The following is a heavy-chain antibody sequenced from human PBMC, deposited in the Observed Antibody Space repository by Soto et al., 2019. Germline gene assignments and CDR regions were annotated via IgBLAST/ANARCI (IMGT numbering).Heavy chain of an antibody. CDR3: ARAGSPGIEADPPFW. CDR1: GYTFTSYY. CDR2: IEPSGGSR. V-gene: IGHV1-46*01. Sequence: ASVKVSCKASGYTFTSYYMHWVRQAPGQGLEWMGVIEPSGGSRSYTQKFQGRVTMTRDTSTSTVYMELSSLRSEDTAVYYCARAGSPGIEADPPFWWGQGTLVTVSS. D-gene: IGHD6-13*01. J-gene: IGHJ4*02.